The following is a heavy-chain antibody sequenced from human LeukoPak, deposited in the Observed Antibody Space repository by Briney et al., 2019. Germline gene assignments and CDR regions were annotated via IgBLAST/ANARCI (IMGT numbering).Heavy chain of an antibody. CDR1: GFTFDDYG. J-gene: IGHJ4*02. CDR3: ARVSGGGWELLSFDY. V-gene: IGHV3-20*04. D-gene: IGHD1-26*01. Sequence: PGGSLRLSCAASGFTFDDYGMSWVRQAPGKGLEWVSGINWNGGSTGYADSVKGRFTISRDNAKNSLYLQMNSLRAEDTALYYCARVSGGGWELLSFDYWGQGTLVTVSS. CDR2: INWNGGST.